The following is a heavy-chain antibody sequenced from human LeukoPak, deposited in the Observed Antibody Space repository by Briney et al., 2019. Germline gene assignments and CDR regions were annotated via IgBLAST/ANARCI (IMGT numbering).Heavy chain of an antibody. J-gene: IGHJ5*02. V-gene: IGHV3-7*01. CDR1: GLTFSSYW. CDR3: ARDPKGYQLLQLRYNWFDP. D-gene: IGHD2-2*01. Sequence: GGSLRLSCAASGLTFSSYWMSWVRQAPGKGLEWVANIKQDGSEKYYVDSVKGRFTISRDNAKNSLYLQMNSLRAEDTAVYYCARDPKGYQLLQLRYNWFDPWGQGTLVTVSS. CDR2: IKQDGSEK.